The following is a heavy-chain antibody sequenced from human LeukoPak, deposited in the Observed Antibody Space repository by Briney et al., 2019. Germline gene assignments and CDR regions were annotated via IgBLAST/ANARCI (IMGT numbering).Heavy chain of an antibody. CDR2: IYYSGST. Sequence: SETLSLTCTVSGGSISSSSYYWGWLRQPPGKGLERIESIYYSGSTYYNPSLKSRVTISVDTSKNQSSLKLSSVTAADTAVYYCATIGSSWYRDFDYWGQGTLVTVSS. J-gene: IGHJ4*02. CDR1: GGSISSSSYY. CDR3: ATIGSSWYRDFDY. D-gene: IGHD6-13*01. V-gene: IGHV4-39*01.